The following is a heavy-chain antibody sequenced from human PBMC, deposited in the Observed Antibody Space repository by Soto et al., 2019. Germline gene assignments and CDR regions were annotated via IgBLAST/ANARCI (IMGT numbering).Heavy chain of an antibody. CDR1: GYTFTSYG. Sequence: ASVKVSCKASGYTFTSYGISWVRQAPGQGLEWMGWISAYNGNTNYAQKIQGRVTMTTNTSTSTAYMELRSLRSDDTAVYFFARDQSSGYDSVDYYYYGMDVWGQGTTVTVSS. J-gene: IGHJ6*02. V-gene: IGHV1-18*01. CDR3: ARDQSSGYDSVDYYYYGMDV. D-gene: IGHD5-12*01. CDR2: ISAYNGNT.